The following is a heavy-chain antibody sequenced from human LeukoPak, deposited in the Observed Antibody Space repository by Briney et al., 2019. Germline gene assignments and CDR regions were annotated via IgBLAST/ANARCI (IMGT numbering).Heavy chain of an antibody. V-gene: IGHV1-18*04. J-gene: IGHJ6*02. CDR2: ISAYNGNT. Sequence: ASVKVSCKASGYTFTGYYMHWVRQAPGQGLEWMGWISAYNGNTNYAQKLQGRVTMTTDTSTSTAYMELRSLRSDDTAVYYCARVSDCCWYSSGWSAYYYGMDVWGQGTTVTVSS. D-gene: IGHD6-19*01. CDR1: GYTFTGYY. CDR3: ARVSDCCWYSSGWSAYYYGMDV.